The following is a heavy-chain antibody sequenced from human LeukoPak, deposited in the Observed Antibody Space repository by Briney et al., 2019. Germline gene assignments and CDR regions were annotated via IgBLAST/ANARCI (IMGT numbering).Heavy chain of an antibody. D-gene: IGHD2-21*01. CDR1: GGSISSYY. J-gene: IGHJ6*04. CDR2: INYSGST. CDR3: ARTRYSLGAWDV. Sequence: SQTLSLTCTVSGGSISSYYWSWIRQPPGKGLEWIGYINYSGSTNYNPSLKSRVTISVDTSKNQFSLKLSSVTAADRAVYYCARTRYSLGAWDVWGKGTTVTISS. V-gene: IGHV4-59*01.